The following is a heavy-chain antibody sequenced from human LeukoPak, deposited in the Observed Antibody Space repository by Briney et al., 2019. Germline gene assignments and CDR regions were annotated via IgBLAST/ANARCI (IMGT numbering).Heavy chain of an antibody. CDR2: ISYDGSNK. J-gene: IGHJ4*02. D-gene: IGHD4-11*01. Sequence: GGSLRLSCAASGFTFSSYAMHWVRQAPGKGLEWVAVISYDGSNKYYADSVKGRFTISRDNSKNTLYLQMNSLRAEDTAVYYCAKQYLQYYFDYWGQGTLVTVSS. V-gene: IGHV3-30*04. CDR1: GFTFSSYA. CDR3: AKQYLQYYFDY.